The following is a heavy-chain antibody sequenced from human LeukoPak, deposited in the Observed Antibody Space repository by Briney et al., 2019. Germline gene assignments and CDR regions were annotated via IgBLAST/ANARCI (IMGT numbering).Heavy chain of an antibody. CDR1: GYTFTSYG. Sequence: ASVKVSCKASGYTFTSYGISWVRQAPGQGLEWMGWISVYNGNTNYAQKLQGRVTMTTDTPTNTAYMELRSLRSDDTAVYYCARDGTSTYYYDSSGPQMRYWGQGTLVTVSS. CDR3: ARDGTSTYYYDSSGPQMRY. D-gene: IGHD3-22*01. CDR2: ISVYNGNT. J-gene: IGHJ4*02. V-gene: IGHV1-18*01.